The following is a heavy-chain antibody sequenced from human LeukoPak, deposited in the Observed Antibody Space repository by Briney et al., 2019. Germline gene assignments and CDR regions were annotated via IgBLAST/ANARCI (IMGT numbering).Heavy chain of an antibody. CDR1: GFTVSSNY. CDR3: ARDGLGAITFGGVIGYYFDY. J-gene: IGHJ4*02. V-gene: IGHV3-53*01. D-gene: IGHD3-16*02. Sequence: GGSLRLSCAASGFTVSSNYMSWVRQAPGKGLEWVSLIYSGGSTYYADSVKGRFSISRDDSKNTLYLQMNSLRAEDTAVYYCARDGLGAITFGGVIGYYFDYWGQGALVTVSS. CDR2: IYSGGST.